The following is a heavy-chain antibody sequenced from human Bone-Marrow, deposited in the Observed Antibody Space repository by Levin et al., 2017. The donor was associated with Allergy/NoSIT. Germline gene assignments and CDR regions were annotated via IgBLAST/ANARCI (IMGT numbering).Heavy chain of an antibody. Sequence: LAGGSLRLSCVASGFTVSSNYMRWVRQAPRKGLEWVSLIYSEGTTDYADSVKGRFTISRDKSKNTLYLQMNSLRVEDTAVYYCARDGGVQVGGDYVGQGTLVTVSS. CDR2: IYSEGTT. V-gene: IGHV3-66*01. CDR1: GFTVSSNY. D-gene: IGHD2-8*02. CDR3: ARDGGVQVGGDY. J-gene: IGHJ4*02.